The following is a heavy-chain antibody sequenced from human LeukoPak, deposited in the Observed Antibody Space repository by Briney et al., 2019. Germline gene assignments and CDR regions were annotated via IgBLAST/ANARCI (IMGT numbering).Heavy chain of an antibody. D-gene: IGHD3-3*01. CDR1: GGSISSGSYY. J-gene: IGHJ5*02. CDR2: IYTSGST. CDR3: ARGMGNYYDFWSGYYWFDP. Sequence: SETLSLTCTVSGGSISSGSYYWSWIRQPAGKGLEWIGRIYTSGSTNYNPSLKSRVTITVDTSKNQFSLKLSSVTAADTAVYYCARGMGNYYDFWSGYYWFDPWGQGTLVTVSS. V-gene: IGHV4-61*02.